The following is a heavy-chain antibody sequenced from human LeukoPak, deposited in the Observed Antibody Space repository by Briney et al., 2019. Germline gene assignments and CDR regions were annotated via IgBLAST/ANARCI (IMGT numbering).Heavy chain of an antibody. V-gene: IGHV3-9*01. CDR1: GFTFDDYA. D-gene: IGHD3-22*01. CDR3: AKDRPFYDSSGYRAGYFQH. CDR2: ISWNSGSI. J-gene: IGHJ1*01. Sequence: GGSLRLSCAASGFTFDDYAMHWVRQAPGKGLEWVSGISWNSGSIGYADSVKGRFTISRDNAKNSLYLQMNSLRAEDTALYYCAKDRPFYDSSGYRAGYFQHWGQGTLVTVSS.